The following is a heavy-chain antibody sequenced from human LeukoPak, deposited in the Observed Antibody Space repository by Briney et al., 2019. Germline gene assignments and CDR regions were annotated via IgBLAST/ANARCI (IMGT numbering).Heavy chain of an antibody. V-gene: IGHV3-23*01. CDR3: AKGRITIFGVVMDYYYYMDV. J-gene: IGHJ6*03. D-gene: IGHD3-3*01. CDR1: GFTFRSYA. Sequence: TGGSLRLSCAASGFTFRSYAMSWVRQAPGKGLEWVSAISGSGGSTYYADSGKGRFTISRDNSRNTLYLQMNSLRADDTAVYYCAKGRITIFGVVMDYYYYMDVWGKGTTVTVSS. CDR2: ISGSGGST.